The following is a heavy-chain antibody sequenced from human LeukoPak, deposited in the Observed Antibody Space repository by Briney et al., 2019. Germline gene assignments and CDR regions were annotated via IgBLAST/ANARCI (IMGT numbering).Heavy chain of an antibody. Sequence: SETLSLTCTVSGGSISSYYWSWIRQPAGKGLEWIGRIYTSGSTNYNPSLKSRVTMSVDTSKNQFSLKLSSVTAADTAVYYCATYCSAASCQGQVSQYYYGMDDWGQGTTVTVTS. D-gene: IGHD2-15*01. J-gene: IGHJ6*02. V-gene: IGHV4-4*07. CDR1: GGSISSYY. CDR2: IYTSGST. CDR3: ATYCSAASCQGQVSQYYYGMDD.